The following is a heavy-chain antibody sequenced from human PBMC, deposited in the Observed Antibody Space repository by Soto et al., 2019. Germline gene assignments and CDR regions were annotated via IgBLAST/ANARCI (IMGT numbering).Heavy chain of an antibody. CDR3: VRSGTSSGRFSDY. Sequence: PGESLKISCEGFDYTFTSYWIGWVRQMPGEGLEWMGVIYPSDSDIRYSPSFQGKVTISADKSITTAYLQWSSLKAADTAMYYCVRSGTSSGRFSDYWGQGTQVTVSS. CDR2: IYPSDSDI. V-gene: IGHV5-51*01. J-gene: IGHJ4*02. D-gene: IGHD2-15*01. CDR1: DYTFTSYW.